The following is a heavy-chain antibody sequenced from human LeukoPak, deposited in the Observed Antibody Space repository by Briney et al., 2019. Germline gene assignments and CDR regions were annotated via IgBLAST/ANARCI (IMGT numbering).Heavy chain of an antibody. J-gene: IGHJ4*02. V-gene: IGHV2-70*11. Sequence: SGPALVNPTQTLTLTCTFSGFSLSTSGMCVSWIRQPPGKALEWLARIDWDNDKYYSTSLKTRLTISKDTSKNQVVLTMTNMDPVDTATYYCARIRKSGSGWYHFDYWGQGTLVTVSS. CDR1: GFSLSTSGMC. CDR2: IDWDNDK. D-gene: IGHD6-19*01. CDR3: ARIRKSGSGWYHFDY.